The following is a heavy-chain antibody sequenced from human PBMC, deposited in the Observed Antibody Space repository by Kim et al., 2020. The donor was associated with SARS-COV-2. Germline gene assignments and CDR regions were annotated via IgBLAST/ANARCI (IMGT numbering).Heavy chain of an antibody. D-gene: IGHD2-2*01. Sequence: GGSLRLSCAASGFTFSSYGMHWVRQAPGKGLEWVAVIWYDGSNKYYADSVKGRFTISRDNSKNTLYLQMNSLRAEDTAVYYCARDPHLVPAEYYFDYWGQGTLVTVSS. CDR3: ARDPHLVPAEYYFDY. CDR2: IWYDGSNK. V-gene: IGHV3-33*01. CDR1: GFTFSSYG. J-gene: IGHJ4*02.